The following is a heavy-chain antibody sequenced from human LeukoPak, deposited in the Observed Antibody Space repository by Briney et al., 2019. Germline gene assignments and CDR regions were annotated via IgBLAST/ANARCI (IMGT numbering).Heavy chain of an antibody. J-gene: IGHJ4*02. CDR1: GFTFSSYS. V-gene: IGHV3-21*01. Sequence: PGGSLRLSCAASGFTFSSYSMNWVRQAPGKGLEWDSSISSSSSYIYYADSVKGRFTISRDNAKNSLYLQMNSLRAEDTAVYYCARDRGRITIFGVDDYWGQGTLVTVSS. CDR3: ARDRGRITIFGVDDY. D-gene: IGHD3-3*01. CDR2: ISSSSSYI.